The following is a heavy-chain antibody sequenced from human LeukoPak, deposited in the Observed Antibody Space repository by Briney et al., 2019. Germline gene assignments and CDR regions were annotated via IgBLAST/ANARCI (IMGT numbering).Heavy chain of an antibody. CDR2: ISGSSSTI. CDR1: GFTFSSYA. D-gene: IGHD3-16*01. CDR3: ARGGYYFDY. V-gene: IGHV3-48*01. J-gene: IGHJ4*02. Sequence: GGSLRLSCAASGFTFSSYAMNWVRQAPGKGLEWVSYISGSSSTIYYADSVKGRFTISRDNAKNSLYLQMNSLRAEDTAVYYCARGGYYFDYWGQGTLVTVSS.